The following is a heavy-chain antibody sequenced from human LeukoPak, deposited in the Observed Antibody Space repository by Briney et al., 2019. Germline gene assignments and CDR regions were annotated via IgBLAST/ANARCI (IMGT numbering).Heavy chain of an antibody. J-gene: IGHJ4*02. D-gene: IGHD6-13*01. Sequence: PSQTLSLTCTVSGGSISSYYWSWIRQPPGKGLEWIGYIYYSGSTNYNPSLKSRVTISVDTSKNQFSLKLSSVTAADTAVYYCARTQYSSSWYFDYWGQGTLVTVSS. CDR3: ARTQYSSSWYFDY. CDR1: GGSISSYY. V-gene: IGHV4-59*01. CDR2: IYYSGST.